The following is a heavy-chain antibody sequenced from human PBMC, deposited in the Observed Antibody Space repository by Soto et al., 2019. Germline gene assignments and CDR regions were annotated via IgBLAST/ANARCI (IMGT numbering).Heavy chain of an antibody. CDR2: ISGGGGST. Sequence: PGGSLRLSCAASGFTFRTYGMSWVRQAPGKGLEWVSAISGGGGSTYYADSVKGRFTISRDSSRNTVDLQMNSLRAEDTAVYYCAKLIGTSGYGYYVDYWGQGIMVTVSS. V-gene: IGHV3-23*01. D-gene: IGHD5-12*01. CDR3: AKLIGTSGYGYYVDY. CDR1: GFTFRTYG. J-gene: IGHJ4*02.